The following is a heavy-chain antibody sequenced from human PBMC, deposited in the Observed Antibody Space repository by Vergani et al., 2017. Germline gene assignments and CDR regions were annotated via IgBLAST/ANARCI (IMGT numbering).Heavy chain of an antibody. CDR2: ISSSSSYI. J-gene: IGHJ4*02. CDR3: ASNEEGTRHAPQY. CDR1: GFTFSSYS. Sequence: EVQLVESGGGLVKPGGSLRLSCAASGFTFSSYSMNWVRQAPGQGLEWVSSISSSSSYIYYADSVKGRFTISRDNAKNSLYLQMNSLRAEDTAVYYCASNEEGTRHAPQYWGQGTLVTVSS. D-gene: IGHD1-1*01. V-gene: IGHV3-21*01.